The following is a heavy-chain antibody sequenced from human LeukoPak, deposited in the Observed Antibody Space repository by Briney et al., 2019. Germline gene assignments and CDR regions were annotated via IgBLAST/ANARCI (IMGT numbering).Heavy chain of an antibody. CDR3: ARDWDYGMDV. CDR1: GFTFSSYW. V-gene: IGHV3-74*01. CDR2: ISPDGSTT. J-gene: IGHJ6*02. D-gene: IGHD3-16*01. Sequence: PGGSLRLSCAASGFTFSSYWMHWVRQAPGKGLVWVSRISPDGSTTGHADSVKGRFTTSRDNAKNTLFLQMNSLRAEDTAVYYCARDWDYGMDVWGQGTTVTVSS.